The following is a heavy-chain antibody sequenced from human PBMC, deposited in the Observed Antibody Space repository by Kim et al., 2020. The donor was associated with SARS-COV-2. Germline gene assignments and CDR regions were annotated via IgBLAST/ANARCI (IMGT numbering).Heavy chain of an antibody. CDR1: GYTFTSYD. CDR2: MNPNSGNT. Sequence: ASVKVSCKASGYTFTSYDINWVRQATGQGLEWMGWMNPNSGNTGYAQKFQGRVTMTRNTPISTAYMELSSLRSEDTAVYYCASPVELVVAAYDAFDIWGQGTMVTVSS. J-gene: IGHJ3*02. CDR3: ASPVELVVAAYDAFDI. V-gene: IGHV1-8*01. D-gene: IGHD2-15*01.